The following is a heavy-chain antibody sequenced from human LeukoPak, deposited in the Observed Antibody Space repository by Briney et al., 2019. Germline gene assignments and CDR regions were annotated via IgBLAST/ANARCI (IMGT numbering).Heavy chain of an antibody. CDR2: IYGNAINT. Sequence: GGSLRLSCAASGFTFGTYAMSWVRQAPGKGLEWVSTIYGNAINTYYAESVKGRFTISRDNSKNTLYLQMNSLRAEDTAVCYCARAGGYSYGYVYWGQGTLVTVSS. CDR3: ARAGGYSYGYVY. J-gene: IGHJ4*02. CDR1: GFTFGTYA. V-gene: IGHV3-23*01. D-gene: IGHD5-18*01.